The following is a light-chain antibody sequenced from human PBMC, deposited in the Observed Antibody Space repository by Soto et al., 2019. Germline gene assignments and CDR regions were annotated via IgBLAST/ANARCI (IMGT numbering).Light chain of an antibody. Sequence: EIVLTQSPGTLSLSPGERASLSCRASQSLTSSYLAWYQQKPGQAPRLLIYGASSRATGIPDRFSGSGSGTDFTLTISRLEPEDFAVYYCHQCYSSGTFGQGTKVDIK. V-gene: IGKV3-20*01. J-gene: IGKJ1*01. CDR3: HQCYSSGT. CDR1: QSLTSSY. CDR2: GAS.